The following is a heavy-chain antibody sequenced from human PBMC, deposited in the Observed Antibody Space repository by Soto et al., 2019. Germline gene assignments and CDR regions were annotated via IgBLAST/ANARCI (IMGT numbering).Heavy chain of an antibody. D-gene: IGHD6-13*01. V-gene: IGHV1-18*01. CDR3: AGEAAARTVDY. Sequence: QVQLVQSGAEVKKPGASVKVSCKACGYTFTSYGISWVRQAPGQGLEWMGWISAYNGNTDYAQKLQGRVTMTTDTSPSTADLEVRRLRSDDTAVYYCAGEAAARTVDYWGQWTLVTVSS. J-gene: IGHJ4*02. CDR2: ISAYNGNT. CDR1: GYTFTSYG.